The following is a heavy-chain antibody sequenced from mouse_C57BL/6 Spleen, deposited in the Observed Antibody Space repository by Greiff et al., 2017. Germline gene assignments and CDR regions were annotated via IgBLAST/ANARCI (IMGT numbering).Heavy chain of an antibody. V-gene: IGHV3-6*01. D-gene: IGHD2-5*01. J-gene: IGHJ2*01. CDR2: ISYDGSN. CDR3: ARANSNYSFDY. CDR1: GYSITSGYY. Sequence: EVKLQESGPGLVKPSQSLSLTCSVTGYSITSGYYWNWIRQFPGNKLEWMGYISYDGSNNYNPSLKNRISITRDTSKNQFFLKLNSVTTEDTATYYCARANSNYSFDYWGQGTTLTVSS.